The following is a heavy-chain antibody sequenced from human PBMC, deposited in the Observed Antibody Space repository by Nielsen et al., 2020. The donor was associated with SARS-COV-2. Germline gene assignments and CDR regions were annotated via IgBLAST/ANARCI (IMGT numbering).Heavy chain of an antibody. CDR2: ISYDGSNK. CDR1: GFTFSSYG. CDR3: AKDHPHYGMDV. V-gene: IGHV3-30*18. Sequence: GESLKISCAASGFTFSSYGMHWVRQAPGKGLEWVAVISYDGSNKYYADSVKGRFTISRDNSKNTLYLQMNSLRAEGTAVYYCAKDHPHYGMDVWGQGTTVTVSS. J-gene: IGHJ6*02.